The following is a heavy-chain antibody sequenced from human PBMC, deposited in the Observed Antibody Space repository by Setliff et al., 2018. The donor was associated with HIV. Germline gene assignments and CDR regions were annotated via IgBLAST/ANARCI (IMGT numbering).Heavy chain of an antibody. J-gene: IGHJ4*02. CDR3: GKDRTDVAATIANY. CDR2: IRYDGIIE. Sequence: GESLKISCAASGLTFSSHGMHWVRQAPDKGLEWVAFIRYDGIIEHYRDSVRGRFTISRDNSKNTVYLQMNSLRAEDTAVYYCGKDRTDVAATIANYWGQGTLVTVSS. D-gene: IGHD5-12*01. CDR1: GLTFSSHG. V-gene: IGHV3-30*02.